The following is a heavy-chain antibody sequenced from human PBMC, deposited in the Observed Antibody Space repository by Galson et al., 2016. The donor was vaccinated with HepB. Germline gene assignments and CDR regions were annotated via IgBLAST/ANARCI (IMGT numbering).Heavy chain of an antibody. CDR1: GFPFNSYW. CDR2: INQDGSEK. Sequence: SLRLSCAVSGFPFNSYWMSWVRQAPGKGLEWVANINQDGSEKYYVDFVRGRFTISRDKAKNSLYLQMNSLRAEDTAVYYCAREQVPPAWESYYYSYYYGLDVWGQGTTVTVSS. D-gene: IGHD2-2*01. CDR3: AREQVPPAWESYYYSYYYGLDV. J-gene: IGHJ6*02. V-gene: IGHV3-7*03.